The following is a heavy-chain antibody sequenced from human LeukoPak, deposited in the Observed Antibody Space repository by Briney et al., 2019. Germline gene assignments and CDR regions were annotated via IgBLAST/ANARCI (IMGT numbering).Heavy chain of an antibody. D-gene: IGHD6-13*01. Sequence: ASVKVSCKASGGTFSSYAISWVRQAPGQGLEWMGRIIPIFGTANYAQKFQGRVTITTGESTSTAYMELSSLRSEDTAVYYCAREVAAARFDYWGQGTLVTVSS. CDR2: IIPIFGTA. CDR1: GGTFSSYA. V-gene: IGHV1-69*05. CDR3: AREVAAARFDY. J-gene: IGHJ4*02.